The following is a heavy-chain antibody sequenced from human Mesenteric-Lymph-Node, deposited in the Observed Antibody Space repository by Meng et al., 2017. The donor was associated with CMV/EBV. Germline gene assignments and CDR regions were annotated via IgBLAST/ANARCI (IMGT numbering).Heavy chain of an antibody. CDR2: IIPILGIA. CDR3: ARPSGSTSYNYYYYGMDV. D-gene: IGHD2-2*01. J-gene: IGHJ6*02. V-gene: IGHV1-69*10. CDR1: GGTFSSYA. Sequence: SVKVSCKASGGTFSSYAISWVRQAPGQGLEWMGGIIPILGIANYAQKFQGRVPITADKSTSTAYMELSSLRSEDTAVYYCARPSGSTSYNYYYYGMDVWGQGTTVTVSS.